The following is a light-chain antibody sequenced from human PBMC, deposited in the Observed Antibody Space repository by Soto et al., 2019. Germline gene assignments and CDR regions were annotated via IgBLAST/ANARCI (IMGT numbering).Light chain of an antibody. CDR2: DAS. J-gene: IGKJ2*01. CDR1: QSVGTY. CDR3: QQRYNWPNT. Sequence: EIVLTQSPATLSLSPGERATLSCRASQSVGTYLAWYQHNPGQAPRLLIYDASNRATGIPARFSGSGSGTDFTLTISSPEPEDFAVYYRQQRYNWPNTLGQGTKLEIK. V-gene: IGKV3-11*01.